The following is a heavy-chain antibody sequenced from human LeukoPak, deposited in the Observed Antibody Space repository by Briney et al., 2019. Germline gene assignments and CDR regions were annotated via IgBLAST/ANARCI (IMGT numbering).Heavy chain of an antibody. Sequence: GRSLRLSCAASGFTFSSYGMHWVRQAPGKGLEWVAVISYDGSNKYYAYSVKGRFTISRDNSKNTLYLQMNSLRSEDTAVYYCAKDSGYCSGGSCFFSDYWGQGTLVTVSS. CDR3: AKDSGYCSGGSCFFSDY. CDR2: ISYDGSNK. CDR1: GFTFSSYG. D-gene: IGHD2-15*01. V-gene: IGHV3-30*18. J-gene: IGHJ4*02.